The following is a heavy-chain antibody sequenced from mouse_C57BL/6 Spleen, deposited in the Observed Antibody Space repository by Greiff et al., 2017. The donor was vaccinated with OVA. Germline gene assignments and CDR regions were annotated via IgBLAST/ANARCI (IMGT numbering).Heavy chain of an antibody. D-gene: IGHD1-1*01. CDR2: IYPGDGDT. CDR1: GYAFSSYW. CDR3: ARVDYGAMDY. V-gene: IGHV1-80*01. Sequence: QVQLKQSGAELVKPGASVKISCKASGYAFSSYWMHWVKQRPGKGLEWIGQIYPGDGDTNYNGKFKGKATLTADKSSSTAYMQLSSLTSEDSAVYFCARVDYGAMDYWGQGTSVTVSS. J-gene: IGHJ4*01.